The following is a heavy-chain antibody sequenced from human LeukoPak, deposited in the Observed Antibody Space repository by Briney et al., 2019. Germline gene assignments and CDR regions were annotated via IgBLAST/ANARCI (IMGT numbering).Heavy chain of an antibody. CDR3: ARSYSSSSHYYMDV. D-gene: IGHD6-6*01. V-gene: IGHV1-2*02. CDR2: INPNSGGT. J-gene: IGHJ6*03. Sequence: ASVKVSCKASGYTFTSYGISWGRQAPGQGLEWMGWINPNSGGTNYAQKFQGRVTMTRDTSISTAYMELSRLRSDDTAVYYCARSYSSSSHYYMDVWGKGTTVTVSS. CDR1: GYTFTSYG.